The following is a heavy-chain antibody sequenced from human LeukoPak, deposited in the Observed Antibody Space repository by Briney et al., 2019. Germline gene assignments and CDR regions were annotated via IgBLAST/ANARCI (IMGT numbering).Heavy chain of an antibody. J-gene: IGHJ3*02. CDR1: EITVSSNY. CDR2: IYSGGST. V-gene: IGHV3-53*01. CDR3: ARTSSSDAFHI. Sequence: GGSLRLSCAASEITVSSNYMSWVRQAPGKGLEWVSLIYSGGSTYYADSVKGRFTISRDSSKSTLYLQMNSLRAEDTAVCYCARTSSSDAFHIWGQGTMVTVSS.